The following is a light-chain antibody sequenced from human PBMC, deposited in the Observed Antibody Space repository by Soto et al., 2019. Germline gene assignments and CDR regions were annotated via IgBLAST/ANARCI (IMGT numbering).Light chain of an antibody. V-gene: IGKV3-11*01. Sequence: EIVLTQSPATLSLSPGERATLSCRASQSVSSYLAWYQQKPGQAPRLLIYDASNRATGIPARFSGSGSGTDFPLTISSLEPEDVAVYYCQQRSNWLTFGQGTRLEIK. CDR2: DAS. CDR3: QQRSNWLT. J-gene: IGKJ5*01. CDR1: QSVSSY.